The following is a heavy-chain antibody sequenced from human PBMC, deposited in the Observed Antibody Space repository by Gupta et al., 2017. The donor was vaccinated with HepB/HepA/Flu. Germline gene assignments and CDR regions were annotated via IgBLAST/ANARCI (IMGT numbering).Heavy chain of an antibody. V-gene: IGHV3-23*01. CDR1: GFTFNSYA. D-gene: IGHD1-26*01. CDR3: AKERLGALDDAFDV. CDR2: ISVSSGKT. Sequence: VQLLESGGGLVQPGGSLRLSCAASGFTFNSYAISWVRQAPGKGLECVSVISVSSGKTYTESVKGRFTISRDNSKNTVYLDMNRLRADDTAIYYCAKERLGALDDAFDVWGQGTMVTVSS. J-gene: IGHJ3*01.